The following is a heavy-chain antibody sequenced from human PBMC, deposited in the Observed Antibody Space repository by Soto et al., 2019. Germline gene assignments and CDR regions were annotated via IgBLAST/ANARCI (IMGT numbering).Heavy chain of an antibody. V-gene: IGHV3-7*01. Sequence: GGSLRLSCAASGFTFSSYWMSWVRQAPGKGLEWVANIKQDGSEKYYVDSVKGRFTISRDNAKNSLYLQMNSLRAEDTAVYYCARDDVLCDGGRCYGVPLDVWGKGTSVTVSS. CDR2: IKQDGSEK. J-gene: IGHJ6*04. CDR3: ARDDVLCDGGRCYGVPLDV. CDR1: GFTFSSYW. D-gene: IGHD2-15*01.